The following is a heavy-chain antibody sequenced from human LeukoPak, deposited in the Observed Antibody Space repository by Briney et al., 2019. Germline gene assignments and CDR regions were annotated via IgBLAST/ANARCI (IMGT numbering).Heavy chain of an antibody. V-gene: IGHV1-46*01. D-gene: IGHD1-7*01. J-gene: IGHJ6*03. CDR1: GYTFTSYY. Sequence: ASVKVSCKASGYTFTSYYMHWVRQAPGQGLEWMGIINPSGGSTSYAQKFQGRVTMTRDTSTSTVYMELRSLRSDDTAVYYCARENYKAYYYMDVWGKGTTVTVSS. CDR3: ARENYKAYYYMDV. CDR2: INPSGGST.